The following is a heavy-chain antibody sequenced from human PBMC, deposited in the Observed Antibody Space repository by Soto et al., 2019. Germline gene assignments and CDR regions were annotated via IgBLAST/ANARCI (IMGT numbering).Heavy chain of an antibody. CDR3: ILRGLVQDFDF. CDR1: RGPFSSHT. D-gene: IGHD3-10*01. J-gene: IGHJ4*02. Sequence: QVLVVQSGAEVKKPGSSVRVSCKASRGPFSSHTITWVRQAPGQGLEWMGRFIPILDTTNHAKRFQGRVTFTAETSTSTAYMDLSGLRSQDTAIYYFILRGLVQDFDFRGEGTQITVSS. V-gene: IGHV1-69*08. CDR2: FIPILDTT.